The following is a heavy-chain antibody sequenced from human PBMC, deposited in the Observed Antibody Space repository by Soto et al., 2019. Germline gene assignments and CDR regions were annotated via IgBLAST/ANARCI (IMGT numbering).Heavy chain of an antibody. V-gene: IGHV1-58*01. CDR1: GFTFTNSA. D-gene: IGHD3-22*01. CDR3: AADVYDATDVNDLGVY. J-gene: IGHJ4*02. CDR2: IVVGSDNT. Sequence: SVKVSCKASGFTFTNSAVQWVRQARGQRLEWIGWIVVGSDNTNYTQKFQERVTFTRDMSTSTAYMELSSLRSEDSAVYYCAADVYDATDVNDLGVYWGQGTLVTSPQ.